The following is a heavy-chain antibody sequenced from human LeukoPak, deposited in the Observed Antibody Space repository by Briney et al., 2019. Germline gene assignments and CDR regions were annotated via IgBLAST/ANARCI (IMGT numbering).Heavy chain of an antibody. Sequence: GGSLRLSCAASGFTFSSYSMNWVRQAPGKGLEWVSSISSSSSYIYYADSVKGRFTISRDNAKNSLYLQMNSLRAEDTAVYYCARQKNGYSGYDFWGQGTMVTVSS. CDR3: ARQKNGYSGYDF. CDR1: GFTFSSYS. V-gene: IGHV3-21*01. D-gene: IGHD5-12*01. J-gene: IGHJ3*01. CDR2: ISSSSSYI.